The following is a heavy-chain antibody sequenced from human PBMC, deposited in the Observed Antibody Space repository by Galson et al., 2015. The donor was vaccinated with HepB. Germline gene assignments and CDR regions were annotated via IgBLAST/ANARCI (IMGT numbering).Heavy chain of an antibody. J-gene: IGHJ5*01. CDR1: GYTFTSYG. CDR3: AREGLMVRGVIRPSTWFDP. CDR2: ISAYNGNT. D-gene: IGHD3-10*01. V-gene: IGHV1-18*01. Sequence: SVKVSCKASGYTFTSYGISWVRQAPGQGLEWMGWISAYNGNTNYAQKLQGRVTMTTDTSTSTAYMELRSLRSDDTAVYYCAREGLMVRGVIRPSTWFDPWGQGTLVTVSS.